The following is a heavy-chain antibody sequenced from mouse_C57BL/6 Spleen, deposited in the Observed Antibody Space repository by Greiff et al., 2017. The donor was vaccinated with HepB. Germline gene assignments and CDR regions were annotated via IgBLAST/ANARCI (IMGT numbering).Heavy chain of an antibody. Sequence: VQLKESGPELVKPGASVKISCKASGYTFTDYYMNWVKQSHGKSLEWIGDINPNNGGTSYNQKFKGKATLTVDKSSSTAYMELRSLTSEDSAVYYCARGGYYSNYEGGDYWGQGTTLTVSS. J-gene: IGHJ2*01. D-gene: IGHD2-5*01. CDR1: GYTFTDYY. CDR3: ARGGYYSNYEGGDY. V-gene: IGHV1-26*01. CDR2: INPNNGGT.